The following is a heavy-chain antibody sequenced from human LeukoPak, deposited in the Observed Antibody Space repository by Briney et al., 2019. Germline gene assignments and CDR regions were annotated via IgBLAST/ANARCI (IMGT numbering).Heavy chain of an antibody. CDR2: IKQDGSEK. Sequence: GSLRLSCAASGFTFSSYWMSWVRQAPGKGLEWVANIKQDGSEKYYVDSVKGRFTVSRDNAKNSLYLQMNSLRAEDMALYYCAKGGYSYGSNWFDPWGQGTLVTVSS. CDR3: AKGGYSYGSNWFDP. D-gene: IGHD5-18*01. CDR1: GFTFSSYW. J-gene: IGHJ5*02. V-gene: IGHV3-7*03.